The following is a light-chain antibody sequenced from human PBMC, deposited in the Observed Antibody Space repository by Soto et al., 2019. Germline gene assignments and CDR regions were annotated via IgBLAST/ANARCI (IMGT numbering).Light chain of an antibody. J-gene: IGKJ1*01. CDR2: AAS. V-gene: IGKV1-39*01. CDR1: QTIDNF. CDR3: QQTYTSRPA. Sequence: DIPMTQSPSSLSASFWYRFTISCRASQTIDNFLNWYQQKPGKPPKLLIYAASSLQRGVPSRFSGSGSGTDFTLTISSLQPEDSATFYCQQTYTSRPAFGQGTKVE.